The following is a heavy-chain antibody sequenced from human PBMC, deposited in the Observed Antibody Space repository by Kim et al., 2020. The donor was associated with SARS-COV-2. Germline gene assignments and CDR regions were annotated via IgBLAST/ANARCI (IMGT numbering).Heavy chain of an antibody. D-gene: IGHD1-26*01. CDR1: GGSISSSSYY. V-gene: IGHV4-39*07. CDR2: IYYSGST. Sequence: SETLSLTCTVSGGSISSSSYYWGWIRQPPGKGLEWIGSIYYSGSTYYNPSLNSRVTISVDTSKNQFSLKLSSVTAADTVAYSCAKHRTLVGLGIVDYWA. CDR3: AKHRTLVGLGIVDY. J-gene: IGHJ4*01.